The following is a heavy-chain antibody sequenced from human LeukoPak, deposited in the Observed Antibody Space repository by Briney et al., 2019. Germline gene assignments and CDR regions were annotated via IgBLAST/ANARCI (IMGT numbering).Heavy chain of an antibody. CDR3: ARLRNVDTAMVKPYYYGMDV. CDR2: IYYSGST. Sequence: SETLSLTCTVSGGSISSYYWSWIRQPPGEGLEWIGYIYYSGSTNYNPSLKSRVTISVDTSKNQFSLKLSSVTAADTAVYYCARLRNVDTAMVKPYYYGMDVWGQGTTVTVSS. V-gene: IGHV4-59*08. D-gene: IGHD5-18*01. CDR1: GGSISSYY. J-gene: IGHJ6*02.